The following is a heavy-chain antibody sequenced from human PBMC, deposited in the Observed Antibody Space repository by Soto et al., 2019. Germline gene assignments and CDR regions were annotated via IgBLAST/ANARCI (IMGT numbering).Heavy chain of an antibody. CDR1: GGSISSCRYY. CDR2: IYYSGRT. D-gene: IGHD2-8*01. Sequence: SETLSLTCTVSGGSISSCRYYWSWIRQHPGKGLEWMGYIYYSGRTYYNPSLNSRVSISVDTSKNQLSLNLSSVTAADTAVYYCARANVVLKLYTRPHDAFQLWGQGTMVTVSS. J-gene: IGHJ3*01. V-gene: IGHV4-31*03. CDR3: ARANVVLKLYTRPHDAFQL.